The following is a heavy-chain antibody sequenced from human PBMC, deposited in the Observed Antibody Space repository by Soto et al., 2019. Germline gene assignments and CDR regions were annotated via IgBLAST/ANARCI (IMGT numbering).Heavy chain of an antibody. CDR2: IYYSGKT. CDR1: GASITSTTYF. J-gene: IGHJ4*02. V-gene: IGHV4-39*01. Sequence: QLQLHESGPGLVKPSETLSLTCTLSGASITSTTYFCAWIRKPPGKGLEGVGSIYYSGKTHSNPSHKRRVTISVERSKNPFSLQISSVTAADTAVYYCAKNLPRTGRFDYWGQGSLVTVSS. CDR3: AKNLPRTGRFDY.